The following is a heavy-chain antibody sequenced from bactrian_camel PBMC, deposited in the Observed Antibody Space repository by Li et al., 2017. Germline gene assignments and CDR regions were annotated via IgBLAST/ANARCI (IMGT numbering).Heavy chain of an antibody. D-gene: IGHD6*01. CDR2: IDRYGTT. CDR3: ATSEARYGGSWFSDFAY. Sequence: LVESGGGSVQAGGSLTLSCLASGYTVTAYCMGWFRQAPGKEREGVGAIDRYGTTDYRNPVKGRFTVSKDNAKNTVYLQMNSLKSEDTALYYCATSEARYGGSWFSDFAYWGQGTQVTVS. J-gene: IGHJ6*01. V-gene: IGHV3S1*01. CDR1: GYTVTAYC.